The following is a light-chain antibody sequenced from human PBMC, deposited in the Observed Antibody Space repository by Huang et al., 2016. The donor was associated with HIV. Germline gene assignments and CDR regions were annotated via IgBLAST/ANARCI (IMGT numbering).Light chain of an antibody. CDR1: QSISSN. Sequence: EIVMTQSPATLFVSPGERATLSCRASQSISSNLAWYQQKPGQAPRVLIYGASTRASGVPARFSGAGSGTECTITISSLQSEDLAVYYCQQYDQWPPGYTFGQGTKL. CDR2: GAS. J-gene: IGKJ2*01. V-gene: IGKV3-15*01. CDR3: QQYDQWPPGYT.